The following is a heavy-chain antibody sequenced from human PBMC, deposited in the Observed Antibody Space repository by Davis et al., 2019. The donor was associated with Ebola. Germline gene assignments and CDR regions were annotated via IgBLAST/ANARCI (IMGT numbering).Heavy chain of an antibody. V-gene: IGHV3-33*08. CDR2: IWYDGSNK. D-gene: IGHD4-11*01. Sequence: GESLKISCAASGFTFSSYAMHWVRQAPGKGLEWVAVIWYDGSNKYYADSVKGRFTISRDNSKNTLYLQMNSLRAEDTAVYYCARPALGDYSGEFLDYWGQGTLVTVSS. CDR3: ARPALGDYSGEFLDY. CDR1: GFTFSSYA. J-gene: IGHJ4*02.